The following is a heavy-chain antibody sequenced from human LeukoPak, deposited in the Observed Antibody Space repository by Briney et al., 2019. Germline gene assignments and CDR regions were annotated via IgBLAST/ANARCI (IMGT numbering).Heavy chain of an antibody. CDR3: AKGVMVRGVSLYYFDY. CDR1: GFTFSSYG. Sequence: GGSLRLSCAASGFTFSSYGMHWVRQAPGKGLEWVAVISYDGSNKYYADSVKGRFTTSRDNSKNTLYLQMNSLRAEDTAVYYCAKGVMVRGVSLYYFDYWGQGTLVTVSS. J-gene: IGHJ4*02. D-gene: IGHD3-10*01. V-gene: IGHV3-30*18. CDR2: ISYDGSNK.